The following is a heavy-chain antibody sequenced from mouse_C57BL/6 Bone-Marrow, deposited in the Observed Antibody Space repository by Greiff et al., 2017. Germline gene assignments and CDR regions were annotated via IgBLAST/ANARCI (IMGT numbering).Heavy chain of an antibody. CDR1: GYTFTSYW. V-gene: IGHV1-72*01. Sequence: QVQLKQPGAELVKPGASVKLSCKASGYTFTSYWMHWVQQRPGRGLEWIGRIDRNSGGTKYTEKVKSKATLTVDKPSSTAYMQLSSLTSEDSAVSYCARRNGSSYGGAMDYWGQGTSVTVSS. CDR3: ARRNGSSYGGAMDY. J-gene: IGHJ4*01. D-gene: IGHD1-1*01. CDR2: IDRNSGGT.